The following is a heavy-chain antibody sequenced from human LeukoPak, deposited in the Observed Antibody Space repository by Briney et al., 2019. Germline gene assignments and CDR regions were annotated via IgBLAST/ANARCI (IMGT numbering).Heavy chain of an antibody. V-gene: IGHV4-30-4*01. CDR1: GGSISSGDYY. CDR3: ARAPSVVITSGAFDI. J-gene: IGHJ3*02. Sequence: SETLSLTCTVSGGSISSGDYYWSWIRQPPGKGLEWIGYIYYSGSTYYNPSLKSRVTISVDTSKNQFSLKLSSVTAADTAVYYCARAPSVVITSGAFDIWGQGTMVTVSS. CDR2: IYYSGST. D-gene: IGHD3-22*01.